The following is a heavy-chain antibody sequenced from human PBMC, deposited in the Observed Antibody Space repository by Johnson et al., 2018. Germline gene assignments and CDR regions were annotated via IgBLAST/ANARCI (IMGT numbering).Heavy chain of an antibody. D-gene: IGHD5-18*01. Sequence: VQLVQSGGGLVQPGGSLRLSCAASGFTFSSYAMHWVRQAPGKGLEYVSALSSNGGSTDYANSVRGRFTISRDNSKNTLYLQMGSLRAEDMAVYYCARDGGYSYGYYRDGWGQGTKVNVSS. CDR2: LSSNGGST. V-gene: IGHV3-64*01. J-gene: IGHJ6*03. CDR1: GFTFSSYA. CDR3: ARDGGYSYGYYRDG.